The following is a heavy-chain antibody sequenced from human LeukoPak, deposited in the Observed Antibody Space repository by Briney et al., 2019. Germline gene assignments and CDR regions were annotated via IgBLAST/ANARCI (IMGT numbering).Heavy chain of an antibody. CDR1: GITFSTYG. D-gene: IGHD3-3*01. CDR2: ISSSGGRT. CDR3: ARPLRFLEWLFDAFDI. V-gene: IGHV3-23*01. J-gene: IGHJ3*02. Sequence: SLRLSCAASGITFSTYGMYWVRQAPGKGLGWVSGISSSGGRTYYADSVKGRFTISRDNSKNTLYLQMNSLRAEDTAVYYCARPLRFLEWLFDAFDIWGQGTMVTVSS.